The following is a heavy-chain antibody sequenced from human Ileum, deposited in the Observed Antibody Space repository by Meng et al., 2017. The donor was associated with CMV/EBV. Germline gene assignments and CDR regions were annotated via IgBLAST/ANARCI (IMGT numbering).Heavy chain of an antibody. CDR2: IDTNTGNP. CDR3: TRGDGAHTAKYDF. J-gene: IGHJ4*02. CDR1: GYTFTSYA. D-gene: IGHD5-18*01. Sequence: VQLVQSGSELKKPGASVKVSCKASGYTFTSYAMNWVRQAPGQRLEWMGWIDTNTGNPAYAQDFTGRFVFSLDTSVSTAYLQISSLRAEDTAVYYCTRGDGAHTAKYDFWGRGTLVTFSS. V-gene: IGHV7-4-1*02.